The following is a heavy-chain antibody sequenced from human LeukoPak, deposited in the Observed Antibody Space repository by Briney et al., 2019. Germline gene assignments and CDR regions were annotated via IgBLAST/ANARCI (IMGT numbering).Heavy chain of an antibody. D-gene: IGHD1-26*01. V-gene: IGHV4-59*08. CDR1: GGSISSYY. CDR2: IYYSGSI. CDR3: ARQGIVGAVGAFDI. J-gene: IGHJ3*02. Sequence: SSETLSLTCTVSGGSISSYYWSWIRQPPGKGLEWIGYIYYSGSINYNPSLKSQVTISVDTSKNQFSLKLSSVTAADTAVYYCARQGIVGAVGAFDIWGQGTMVTVSS.